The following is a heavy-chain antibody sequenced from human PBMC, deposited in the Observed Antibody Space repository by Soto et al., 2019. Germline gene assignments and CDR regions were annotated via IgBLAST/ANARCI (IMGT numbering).Heavy chain of an antibody. Sequence: GGSLRLSCVYSGLTFSKYDMHSVRTAPGKGLEWVPSISRTTNYIYYGDSMKGRFTISRDNAKNSLYLEMNSLRAEDTAVYYCARESEDLTSNFDYWGQGTLVTFSS. V-gene: IGHV3-21*06. CDR3: ARESEDLTSNFDY. CDR1: GLTFSKYD. J-gene: IGHJ4*02. CDR2: ISRTTNYI.